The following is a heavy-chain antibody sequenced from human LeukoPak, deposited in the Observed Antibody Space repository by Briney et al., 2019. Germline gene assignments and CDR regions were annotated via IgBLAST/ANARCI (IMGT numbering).Heavy chain of an antibody. CDR1: GGSISSSSYY. Sequence: PSETLSLTCTVSGGSISSSSYYWGWIRQPPGRGLEWIGYIYYSGSTNYNPSLKSRVTISVDTSKNQFSLKLSSVTAADTAVYYCARDFGYSSRWSVLDCWGQGTLVTVSS. J-gene: IGHJ4*02. CDR2: IYYSGST. D-gene: IGHD6-13*01. CDR3: ARDFGYSSRWSVLDC. V-gene: IGHV4-61*01.